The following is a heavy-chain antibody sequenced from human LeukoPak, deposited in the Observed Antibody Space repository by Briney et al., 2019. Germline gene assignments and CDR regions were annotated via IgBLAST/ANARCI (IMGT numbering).Heavy chain of an antibody. CDR3: ARRSIAAAGSFDY. CDR2: IYYSGST. CDR1: GGSISSYY. Sequence: SETLSLTCTVSGGSISSYYWGWIRQPPGKGLEWIGYIYYSGSTNYNPSLKSRVTISVDTSKNQFSLKLSSVTAADTAVYYCARRSIAAAGSFDYWGQGTLVTVSS. D-gene: IGHD6-13*01. J-gene: IGHJ4*02. V-gene: IGHV4-59*01.